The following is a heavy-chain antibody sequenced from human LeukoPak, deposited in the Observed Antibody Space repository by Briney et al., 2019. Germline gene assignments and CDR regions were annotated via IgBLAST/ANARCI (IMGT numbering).Heavy chain of an antibody. V-gene: IGHV1-18*01. CDR2: ISAYNGNT. D-gene: IGHD2-8*01. J-gene: IGHJ4*02. CDR3: ARDRTLLWDTNGYYFDY. CDR1: GYTFTSYG. Sequence: GASVKVSCEASGYTFTSYGITWVRQAPGQGLEWMGWISAYNGNTNYAQKLQGRVTMTTDTSTSTAYMELRSLRSDDTAVYYCARDRTLLWDTNGYYFDYWGQGALVTVSS.